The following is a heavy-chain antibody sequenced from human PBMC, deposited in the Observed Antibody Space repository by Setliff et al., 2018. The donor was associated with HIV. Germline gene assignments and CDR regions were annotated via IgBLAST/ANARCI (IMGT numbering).Heavy chain of an antibody. V-gene: IGHV3-23*01. D-gene: IGHD2-2*01. Sequence: PGGSLRLSCAASGSTFSNYAMTWVRQAPGKGLEWVSGISGSGDTTNYADSVKGRFTISRDNSKNTLYLQMNSLKTEDTAIYYCTTKPPAADFQHWGQGTLVTVPQ. CDR2: ISGSGDTT. CDR1: GSTFSNYA. J-gene: IGHJ1*01. CDR3: TTKPPAADFQH.